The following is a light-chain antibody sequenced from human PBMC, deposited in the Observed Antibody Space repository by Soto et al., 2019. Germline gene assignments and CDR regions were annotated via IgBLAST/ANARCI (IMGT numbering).Light chain of an antibody. CDR3: SSFTSARTLYV. Sequence: QSVLTEPASVSVSPGQSITISCAGTSSDVGGYKYVSWYQQNPGKAPKLIIYEVSSRPSGVSNRFSGSKSGNTASLTISGLQAEDEADYYCSSFTSARTLYVFGGGTKVTVL. V-gene: IGLV2-14*01. J-gene: IGLJ1*01. CDR1: SSDVGGYKY. CDR2: EVS.